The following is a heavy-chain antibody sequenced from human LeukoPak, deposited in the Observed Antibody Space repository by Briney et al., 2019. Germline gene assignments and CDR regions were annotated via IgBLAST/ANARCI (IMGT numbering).Heavy chain of an antibody. CDR3: AKDLTRVFYYYYGMDV. CDR2: ISGSGGNT. Sequence: GGSLRLSCVASGFTFSSYAMSWVRQAPGKGLEWVSAISGSGGNTYYADSVKGRFTTSRDNSKNTLYLQMNSLRAEDTAVYYCAKDLTRVFYYYYGMDVWGQGATVTVSS. D-gene: IGHD7-27*01. J-gene: IGHJ6*02. V-gene: IGHV3-23*01. CDR1: GFTFSSYA.